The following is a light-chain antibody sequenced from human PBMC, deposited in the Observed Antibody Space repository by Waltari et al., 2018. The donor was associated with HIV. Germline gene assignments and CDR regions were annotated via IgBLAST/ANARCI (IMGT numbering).Light chain of an antibody. Sequence: QPALTQPRSVCGSPGQSVSISCTGLISDGGGHKYVSWYEQYPGKAPKLILSGVNNRPSGVPDRFSGSKSGNTASLTISGLQAEDEADYFCYSYAGTSVLFGGGTKLTVL. CDR3: YSYAGTSVL. V-gene: IGLV2-11*01. CDR1: ISDGGGHKY. J-gene: IGLJ2*01. CDR2: GVN.